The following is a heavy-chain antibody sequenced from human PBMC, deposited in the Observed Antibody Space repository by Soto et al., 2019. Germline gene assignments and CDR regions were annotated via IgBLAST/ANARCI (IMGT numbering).Heavy chain of an antibody. CDR1: GFMFSNHG. Sequence: QVPLVESGGGVVQPGRSLRLSCAASGFMFSNHGMHWVRQAPGKGLEWVAVIWCDGNNRYYADSVKGRFTISRDNSKNTVYLQMSSLRVEDTAVYYCVRGDNWNDEASDYWGQGTLVTVSS. D-gene: IGHD1-1*01. V-gene: IGHV3-33*01. CDR2: IWCDGNNR. CDR3: VRGDNWNDEASDY. J-gene: IGHJ4*02.